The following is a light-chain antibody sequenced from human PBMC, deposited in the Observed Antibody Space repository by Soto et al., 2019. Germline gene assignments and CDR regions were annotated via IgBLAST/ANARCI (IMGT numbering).Light chain of an antibody. J-gene: IGKJ4*02. CDR3: MQALQTPVT. CDR1: QSLLHSNGDNC. V-gene: IGKV2-28*01. CDR2: LGS. Sequence: DIVMTQSPLSLPVTPGEPASISCRSSQSLLHSNGDNCLDWYLQKPGQSPQLLIYLGSNRASGVPDRISGSGSSTVFTLKISRVDAEDVVVYYCMQALQTPVTFGGGTKVEIK.